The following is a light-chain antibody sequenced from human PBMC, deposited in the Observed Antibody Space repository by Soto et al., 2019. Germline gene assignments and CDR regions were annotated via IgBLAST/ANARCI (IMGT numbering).Light chain of an antibody. CDR2: EVN. CDR1: SGDVGGYSY. J-gene: IGLJ1*01. V-gene: IGLV2-8*01. Sequence: QSVLTQPPSASGSPGQSVAISCTGTSGDVGGYSYVSWYQQHPGKAPKLMIYEVNKRPSGVPDRFSGSKSGNTASLTVSGLQAEDEADYYCSSYAGSSNAFXTGTKVTVL. CDR3: SSYAGSSNA.